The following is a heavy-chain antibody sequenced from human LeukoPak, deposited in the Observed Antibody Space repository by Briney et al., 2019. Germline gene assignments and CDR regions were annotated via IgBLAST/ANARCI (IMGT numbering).Heavy chain of an antibody. J-gene: IGHJ5*02. CDR1: GFTFSSYS. CDR3: ARKRHKSIAARQAYNWFDP. Sequence: GGSLRLSCAASGFTFSSYSMNWVRQAPGKGLEWVSSISSSSSYIYYADSVKGRFTISRDNAKNSLYLQMNSLRAEDTAVYYCARKRHKSIAARQAYNWFDPWGQGTLVTVSS. V-gene: IGHV3-21*01. CDR2: ISSSSSYI. D-gene: IGHD6-6*01.